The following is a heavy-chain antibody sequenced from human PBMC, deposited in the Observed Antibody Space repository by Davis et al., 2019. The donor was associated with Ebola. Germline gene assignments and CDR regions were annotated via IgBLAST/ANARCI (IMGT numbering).Heavy chain of an antibody. V-gene: IGHV4-59*01. D-gene: IGHD3-10*01. CDR3: ARDPRGFNKGVLTYYGMDV. CDR2: IYYTGST. J-gene: IGHJ6*02. Sequence: MPGGSLRLSCTVSGGSISNYYWSWIRQLPGKGLEWIGYIYYTGSTKYNPSLKSRVTISVDTSKNQFSLKLRSVTAADTAVYYCARDPRGFNKGVLTYYGMDVWGQGTTVTVSS. CDR1: GGSISNYY.